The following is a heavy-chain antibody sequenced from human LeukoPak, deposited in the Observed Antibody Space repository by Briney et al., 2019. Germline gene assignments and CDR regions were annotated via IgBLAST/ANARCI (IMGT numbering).Heavy chain of an antibody. Sequence: LSGGSLRLSCAASGFTFNTYSMNWVRQAPGKGLEWVSYISSSSSTIYYADSVKGRFTISRDNAKNSLYLQMNSLRAEDTAVYYCARGSTYYDSSGQVPFDYWGQGTLVTVSS. D-gene: IGHD3-22*01. CDR1: GFTFNTYS. V-gene: IGHV3-48*01. CDR3: ARGSTYYDSSGQVPFDY. CDR2: ISSSSSTI. J-gene: IGHJ4*02.